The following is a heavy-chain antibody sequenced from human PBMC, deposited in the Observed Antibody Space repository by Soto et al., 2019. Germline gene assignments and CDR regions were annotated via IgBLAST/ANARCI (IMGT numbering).Heavy chain of an antibody. CDR3: ARDWGGLGY. V-gene: IGHV3-7*03. D-gene: IGHD3-10*01. J-gene: IGHJ4*02. CDR2: IIKDGSEK. Sequence: EVQLVESGGGLVQPGGSVRLSCAASGFTFSNYWMIWVRQAPGKGLEWVANIIKDGSEKSYVDSVKGRFTISRDNAKNSLYLEMNSLRVEDTAVYYCARDWGGLGYWGQGTLVTVSS. CDR1: GFTFSNYW.